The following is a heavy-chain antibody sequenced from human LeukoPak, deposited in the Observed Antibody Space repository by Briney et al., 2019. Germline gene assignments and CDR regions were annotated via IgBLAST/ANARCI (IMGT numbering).Heavy chain of an antibody. J-gene: IGHJ4*02. Sequence: SETLSLTCTVSGGSMTGYYWSWIRQPPGKGLEWIGEINHSGSTNYIPSLNSRVTISVDTSKNQFSLKLSSVTAADTAVYYCARGLMAMIDYWGQGTLVTVSS. CDR3: ARGLMAMIDY. D-gene: IGHD5-24*01. V-gene: IGHV4-34*01. CDR1: GGSMTGYY. CDR2: INHSGST.